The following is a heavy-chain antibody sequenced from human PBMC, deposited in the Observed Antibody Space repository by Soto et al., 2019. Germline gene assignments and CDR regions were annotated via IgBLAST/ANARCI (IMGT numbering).Heavy chain of an antibody. CDR3: ARVERGTATTVVDAFDI. CDR1: GGFVTSGSYY. D-gene: IGHD1-1*01. J-gene: IGHJ3*02. V-gene: IGHV4-34*01. Sequence: QVQLQQWGAGLLKPSETLSLTCAVYGGFVTSGSYYWSWIRQPPGKGLEWIGEMSHSGGTHFNPSRKRRVTMSVDTSTNQFTLKMSSVTAADTALYYCARVERGTATTVVDAFDIWGPGTMVTVSS. CDR2: MSHSGGT.